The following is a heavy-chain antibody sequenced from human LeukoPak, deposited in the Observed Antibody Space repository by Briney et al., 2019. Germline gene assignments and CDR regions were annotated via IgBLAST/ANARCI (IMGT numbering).Heavy chain of an antibody. CDR2: INADGSST. J-gene: IGHJ6*02. V-gene: IGHV3-74*01. CDR3: ARGRYSGMDV. CDR1: GFTFSTYW. Sequence: TGGSLRLSCAASGFTFSTYWMHWVRQAPGKGLVWVSRINADGSSTTYADSVKGRFTISRDNAKNTLYLQLNSLRAEDTAVYYCARGRYSGMDVWGQGTTVTVSS.